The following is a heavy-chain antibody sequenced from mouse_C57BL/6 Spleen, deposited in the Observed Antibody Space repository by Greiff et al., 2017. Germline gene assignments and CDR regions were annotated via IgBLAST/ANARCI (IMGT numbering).Heavy chain of an antibody. D-gene: IGHD2-4*01. CDR3: ARHGDYDAGGYAMDY. CDR2: ISNGGGST. Sequence: EVQGVESGGGLVQPGGSLKLPCAASGFTFSNYYMYWVRQTPEKRLEWVAYISNGGGSTYYPDTVKGRFTISRDNATNTLYLQMSRLTSEDTAMYYCARHGDYDAGGYAMDYWGQGTSVTVSS. V-gene: IGHV5-12*01. J-gene: IGHJ4*01. CDR1: GFTFSNYY.